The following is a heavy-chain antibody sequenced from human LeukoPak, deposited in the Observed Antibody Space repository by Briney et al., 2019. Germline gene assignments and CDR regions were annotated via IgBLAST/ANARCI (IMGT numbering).Heavy chain of an antibody. Sequence: PGGSLRLSCAASGFTFSSYSMNWVRQAPGKGLGWVSSISSSSSYIYYADSVKGRFTISRDNAKNSLYLQMNSLRAEDTAVNYCARIDIVVVPADLGYMDVWGKGTTVTVSS. CDR2: ISSSSSYI. V-gene: IGHV3-21*01. CDR3: ARIDIVVVPADLGYMDV. D-gene: IGHD2-2*01. J-gene: IGHJ6*03. CDR1: GFTFSSYS.